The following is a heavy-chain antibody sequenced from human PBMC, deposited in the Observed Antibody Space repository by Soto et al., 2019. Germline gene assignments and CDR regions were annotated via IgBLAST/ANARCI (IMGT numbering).Heavy chain of an antibody. CDR1: GFTFSSYA. Sequence: ESGGGLVQPGGSLRLSCAASGFTFSSYAMSWVRQAPGKGLEWVSAISGSGGSTYYADSVKGRFTISRDNSKNTLYLQMNSLRAEDTAVYYCAKVSHCSSTSCYLGFDYWGQGTLVTVSS. CDR3: AKVSHCSSTSCYLGFDY. V-gene: IGHV3-23*01. CDR2: ISGSGGST. D-gene: IGHD2-2*01. J-gene: IGHJ4*02.